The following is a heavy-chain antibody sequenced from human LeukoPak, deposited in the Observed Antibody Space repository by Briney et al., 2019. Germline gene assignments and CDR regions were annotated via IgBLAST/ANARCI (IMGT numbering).Heavy chain of an antibody. CDR1: GGTFNSYA. CDR3: ATCSSASCYTYGMDV. V-gene: IGHV1-69*13. CDR2: IIPIFGTA. Sequence: GASVKVSCKASGGTFNSYAVSWVRQAPGQGLEWMGGIIPIFGTANYAQKPQGRVAITADESTSTAYMELSSLRSEDTAVYYCATCSSASCYTYGMDVWGQGTTVTVSS. J-gene: IGHJ6*02. D-gene: IGHD2-2*02.